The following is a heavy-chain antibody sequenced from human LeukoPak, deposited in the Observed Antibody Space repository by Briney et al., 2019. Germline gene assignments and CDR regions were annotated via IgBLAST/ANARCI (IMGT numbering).Heavy chain of an antibody. V-gene: IGHV3-13*01. CDR3: ARVAKERVGGVYYFDY. J-gene: IGHJ4*02. Sequence: PGWSLRLSCAASGFTFSDYDMHWVRQATGKGLEWVSAIGTAGDTYYTGSVEGRFTISRENAKNSLYLQMNSLRAGDTAVYYCARVAKERVGGVYYFDYWGQGTLVTVSS. D-gene: IGHD1-1*01. CDR1: GFTFSDYD. CDR2: IGTAGDT.